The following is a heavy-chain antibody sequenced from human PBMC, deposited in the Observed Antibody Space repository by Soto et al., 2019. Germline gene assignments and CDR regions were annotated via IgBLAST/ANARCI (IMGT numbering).Heavy chain of an antibody. J-gene: IGHJ3*02. CDR2: IIPIFGTA. V-gene: IGHV1-69*13. Sequence: SVKVSCKASGGTFSSCAISWVRQAPGQGLEWMGGIIPIFGTANYAQKFQGRVTITADESTSTAYMELSSLRSEDTAVYYCARVNGSSWYGSRGAFDIWGQGTMVTVS. CDR1: GGTFSSCA. CDR3: ARVNGSSWYGSRGAFDI. D-gene: IGHD6-13*01.